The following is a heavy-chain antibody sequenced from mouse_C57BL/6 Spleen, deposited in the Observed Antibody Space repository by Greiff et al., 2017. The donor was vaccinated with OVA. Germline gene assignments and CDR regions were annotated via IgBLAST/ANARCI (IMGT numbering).Heavy chain of an antibody. CDR2: IDPENGDT. CDR3: TTDYDYGGDY. Sequence: EVQLQESGAELVRPGASVKLSCTASGFNIKDVYMHWVKQRPEQGLEWIGWIDPENGDTEYASKFQGKATITADTSSNTAYLQLSSLTSEDTAVYYCTTDYDYGGDYWGQGTTLTVSS. CDR1: GFNIKDVY. D-gene: IGHD2-4*01. J-gene: IGHJ2*01. V-gene: IGHV14-4*01.